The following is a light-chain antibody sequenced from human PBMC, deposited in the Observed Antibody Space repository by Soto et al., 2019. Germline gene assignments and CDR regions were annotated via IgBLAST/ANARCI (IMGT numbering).Light chain of an antibody. CDR2: DVS. J-gene: IGLJ1*01. V-gene: IGLV2-11*01. Sequence: QSALTQPRSVSGSPGQSVTISCTGTSSDVGRYNYVSWYQHHPGKAPKLMIYDVSTRPSGVPDRFSGSKSGTTASLTISGLQAEDKANYPCCSYAGTPYVFGTGT. CDR3: CSYAGTPYV. CDR1: SSDVGRYNY.